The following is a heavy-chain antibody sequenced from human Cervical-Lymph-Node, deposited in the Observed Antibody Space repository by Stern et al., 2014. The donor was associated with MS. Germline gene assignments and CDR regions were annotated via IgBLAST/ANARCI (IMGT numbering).Heavy chain of an antibody. CDR2: VNPDSGDR. J-gene: IGHJ5*02. V-gene: IGHV1-8*01. CDR3: VCRRANWCDP. CDR1: GYTFTAYD. Sequence: QMQLVQSGADVKKPGASAKVSCKASGYTFTAYDINWVRQAPGQGLEWMGWVNPDSGDRGYAQKFQGRITMTTNTSISTAYMELSSLRSEDTAVYYCVCRRANWCDPWGQGTLVTVSS. D-gene: IGHD5/OR15-5a*01.